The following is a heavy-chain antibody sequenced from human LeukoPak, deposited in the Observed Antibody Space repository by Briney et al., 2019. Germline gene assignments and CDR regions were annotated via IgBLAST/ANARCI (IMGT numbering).Heavy chain of an antibody. V-gene: IGHV1-69*13. CDR3: AKDVGKWESLHFFDY. D-gene: IGHD1-26*01. CDR2: IIPIFGTA. J-gene: IGHJ4*02. Sequence: SVKVSCKASGGTFSSYAISWVRQAPGQGLEWMGGIIPIFGTANYAQKFQGRVTITADESTSTAYMELSSLRSEDTAVYYCAKDVGKWESLHFFDYWGQGTLVTVSS. CDR1: GGTFSSYA.